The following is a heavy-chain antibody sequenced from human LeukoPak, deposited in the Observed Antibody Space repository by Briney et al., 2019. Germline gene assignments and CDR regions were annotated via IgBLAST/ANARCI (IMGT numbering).Heavy chain of an antibody. J-gene: IGHJ5*02. Sequence: PGGSLRLSCTASGFTFGDYAMSWFRQAPGKGLEWVGFIRSKAYGGTTEYAASVKGRFTISRDDSKSIAYLQMNSLKTEDTAVYYCTRDRKGSVGSGSWTHWFDPWGQGTLVTVSS. CDR3: TRDRKGSVGSGSWTHWFDP. CDR1: GFTFGDYA. D-gene: IGHD3-10*01. CDR2: IRSKAYGGTT. V-gene: IGHV3-49*03.